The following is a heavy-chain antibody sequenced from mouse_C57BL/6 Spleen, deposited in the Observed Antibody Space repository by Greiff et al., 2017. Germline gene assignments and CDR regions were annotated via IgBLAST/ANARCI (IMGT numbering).Heavy chain of an antibody. V-gene: IGHV1-82*01. CDR3: AGGETTVPFDN. Sequence: VKLQESGPELVKPGASVKISCKASGYAFSSSWMNWVKQRPGKGLEWIGRIYPGDGDTNYNGKFKGKATLTADKSSSTAYMQLSSLTYEDSAVYCGAGGETTVPFDNRGQGALVTVSA. CDR2: IYPGDGDT. D-gene: IGHD1-1*01. J-gene: IGHJ3*01. CDR1: GYAFSSSW.